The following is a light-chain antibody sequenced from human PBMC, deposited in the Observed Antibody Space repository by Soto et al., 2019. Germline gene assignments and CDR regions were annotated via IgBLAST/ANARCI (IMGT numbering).Light chain of an antibody. Sequence: EIVLTQSPGTLSLSPGERATLSCRASQSVSSKYLAWYQQKPGQAPRVLIYGTSIRASGVPERFSGGGSGTDFTLTITSLEPEEFAVYYCQQYGSSLFTFGPGTKVDFK. V-gene: IGKV3-20*01. CDR3: QQYGSSLFT. CDR1: QSVSSKY. J-gene: IGKJ3*01. CDR2: GTS.